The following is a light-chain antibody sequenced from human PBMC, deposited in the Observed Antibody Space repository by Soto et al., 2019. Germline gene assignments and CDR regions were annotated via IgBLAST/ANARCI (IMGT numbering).Light chain of an antibody. V-gene: IGKV3-11*01. J-gene: IGKJ4*02. CDR2: DAS. Sequence: EIVLTQSPATLSLSPVERATLSCRASQSVSSYLAWYQQKPGQAPRLLIYDASNRATGIPARFSGSGSGTDFTLTISRLDPEDFAVYYCRQYGRSLEFGGGTKVDIK. CDR1: QSVSSY. CDR3: RQYGRSLE.